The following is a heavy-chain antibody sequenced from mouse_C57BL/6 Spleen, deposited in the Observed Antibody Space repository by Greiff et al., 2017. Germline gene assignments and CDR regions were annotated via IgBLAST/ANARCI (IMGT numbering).Heavy chain of an antibody. J-gene: IGHJ3*01. Sequence: QVHVKQPGAELVKPGASVKLSCKASGYTFTSYWMHWVKQRPGQGLEWIGMIHPNSGSTNYNEKFKSKATLTVDKSSSTAYMQLSSLTSEDSAVYYCAREGDGYWGCAYWGQGTLVTVSA. CDR3: AREGDGYWGCAY. CDR2: IHPNSGST. CDR1: GYTFTSYW. D-gene: IGHD2-3*01. V-gene: IGHV1-64*01.